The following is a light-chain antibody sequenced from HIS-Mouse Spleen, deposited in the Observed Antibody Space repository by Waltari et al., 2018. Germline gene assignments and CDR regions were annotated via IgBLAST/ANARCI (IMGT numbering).Light chain of an antibody. CDR1: SSHVVGYNY. V-gene: IGLV2-14*01. J-gene: IGLJ1*01. CDR2: EVS. Sequence: QSALTQPASVSGSPGQSITISCTGTSSHVVGYNYVSWYQQHPGKAPKLMIYEVSNRPSGVSNRFSGSKSGNTASLTISGLQAEDEADYYCSSYTSSSTYVFGTGTKVTVL. CDR3: SSYTSSSTYV.